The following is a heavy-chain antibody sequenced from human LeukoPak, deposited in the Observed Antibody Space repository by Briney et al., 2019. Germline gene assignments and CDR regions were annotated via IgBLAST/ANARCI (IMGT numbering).Heavy chain of an antibody. CDR3: ASGYCSSTSCQLFAFDI. J-gene: IGHJ3*02. V-gene: IGHV4-4*09. CDR1: GGGISSYS. CDR2: IYTSGST. D-gene: IGHD2-2*03. Sequence: PSNTLALTVTVPGGGISSYSWSSIHQPPGKGLEWIGYIYTSGSTNYNPSLKSRVTISVDASKDQFSLKLSSVTAADTAVYYCASGYCSSTSCQLFAFDIWGQGTMVTVSS.